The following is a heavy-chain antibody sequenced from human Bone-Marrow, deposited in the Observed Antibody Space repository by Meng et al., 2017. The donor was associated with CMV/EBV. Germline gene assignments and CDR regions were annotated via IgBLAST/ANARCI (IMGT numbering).Heavy chain of an antibody. CDR1: GFTFINYA. D-gene: IGHD4-23*01. CDR3: ARDLEGTVVTPKPFDY. J-gene: IGHJ4*02. CDR2: INSDDSST. V-gene: IGHV3-74*01. Sequence: GESLKISCAASGFTFINYAMHWVSQAPGKGLVWVSRINSDDSSTSYADSVKGRFTISRDNAKNTLYLQMNSLRAEDTAVYYCARDLEGTVVTPKPFDYWGQGTLITVSS.